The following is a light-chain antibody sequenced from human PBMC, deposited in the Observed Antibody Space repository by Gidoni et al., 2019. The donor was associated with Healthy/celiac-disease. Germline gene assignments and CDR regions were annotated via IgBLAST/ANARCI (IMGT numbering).Light chain of an antibody. CDR3: QQRSNWLT. CDR1: QRVSSY. Sequence: EIVLTQSPATLSLSPGEGATLSCRASQRVSSYLAWYKQKPGQAPRLRIYDASNRATGIPARFSGSGSGTDFTLTISSLEPEDFAVYYCQQRSNWLTFGGGTKVEIK. V-gene: IGKV3-11*01. CDR2: DAS. J-gene: IGKJ4*01.